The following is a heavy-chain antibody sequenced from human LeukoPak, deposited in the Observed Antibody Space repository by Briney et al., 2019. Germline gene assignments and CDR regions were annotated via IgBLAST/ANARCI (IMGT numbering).Heavy chain of an antibody. CDR2: ISHDGGIT. D-gene: IGHD2/OR15-2a*01. J-gene: IGHJ6*02. CDR3: ASYLTSIPSGMDV. V-gene: IGHV3-30*03. Sequence: PGESLRLSCAVSGFTFRGYGIHWVRQAPGKGLEWVAVISHDGGITYYADSVKGRFTISRDNGKNTLYLQMNSLRAEDTAVYYCASYLTSIPSGMDVWGQGATVTVSS. CDR1: GFTFRGYG.